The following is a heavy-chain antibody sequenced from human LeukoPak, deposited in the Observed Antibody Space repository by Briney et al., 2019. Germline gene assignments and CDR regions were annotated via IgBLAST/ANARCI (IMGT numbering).Heavy chain of an antibody. V-gene: IGHV4-39*07. CDR2: IYYSGST. CDR1: GDSIGSITYH. CDR3: ARYSTSWSFDY. Sequence: SETLSLTCTVSGDSIGSITYHWGWIRQPPGKGLEWIGSIYYSGSTYYNPSLKSRVTISLDTPKNQFSLKLSSVTAADTAVYYCARYSTSWSFDYWGQGTLVTVSS. D-gene: IGHD6-13*01. J-gene: IGHJ4*02.